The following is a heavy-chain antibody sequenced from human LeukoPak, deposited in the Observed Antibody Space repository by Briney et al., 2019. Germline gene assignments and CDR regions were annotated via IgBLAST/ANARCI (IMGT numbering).Heavy chain of an antibody. CDR2: IRTEAYDGAT. Sequence: GGSLRLSCAASGFTFGDYAMSWVRQSPGKGLEWVVFIRTEAYDGATDYGASVKGRFTISRDDSKNIAYLQMNSLNTEDTAVYYCTRTFGYYCFYMDVWGKGTTVIVSS. CDR3: TRTFGYYCFYMDV. CDR1: GFTFGDYA. V-gene: IGHV3-49*04. J-gene: IGHJ6*03. D-gene: IGHD3-16*01.